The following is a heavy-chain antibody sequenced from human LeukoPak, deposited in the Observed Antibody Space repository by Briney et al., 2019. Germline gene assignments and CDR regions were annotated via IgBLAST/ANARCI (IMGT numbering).Heavy chain of an antibody. D-gene: IGHD6-19*01. CDR1: GGSNSSYY. CDR3: ARGYSSGRYKWFDP. Sequence: SETLSLTCTVSGGSNSSYYWSWIRQLAGKGLEWIGRIYTSGSTNYNPSLKRRVTMSVDTSKNQFSLKLSSVTAADTAVYYCARGYSSGRYKWFDPWGQGTLVTVSS. V-gene: IGHV4-4*07. J-gene: IGHJ5*02. CDR2: IYTSGST.